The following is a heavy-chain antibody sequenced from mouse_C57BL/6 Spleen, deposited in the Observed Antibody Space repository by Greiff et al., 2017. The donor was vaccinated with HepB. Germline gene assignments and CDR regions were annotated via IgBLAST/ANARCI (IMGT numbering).Heavy chain of an antibody. V-gene: IGHV1-62-2*01. CDR1: GYTFTEYT. D-gene: IGHD1-1*01. CDR2: FYPGSGSI. Sequence: QVQLKESGAELVKPGASVKLSCKASGYTFTEYTIHWVKQRSGQGLEWIGWFYPGSGSIKYNEKFKDKATLTADKSSSTVYMELSRLTSEDSAVYFCARHEESIYYYGSSYLYAMDYWGQGTSVTVSS. CDR3: ARHEESIYYYGSSYLYAMDY. J-gene: IGHJ4*01.